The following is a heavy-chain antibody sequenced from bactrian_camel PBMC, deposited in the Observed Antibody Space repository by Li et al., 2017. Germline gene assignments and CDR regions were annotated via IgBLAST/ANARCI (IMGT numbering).Heavy chain of an antibody. D-gene: IGHD6*01. CDR1: GFTFSTSA. J-gene: IGHJ4*01. CDR3: ASYGDKWDYKY. V-gene: IGHV3S10*01. Sequence: VQLVESGGGLVQPGGSLRLSCAASGFTFSTSAMSWVRQAPGKGLEWVSFINNGGSTYYADSVNGRATVSRDNAKNMLYLTVNSLKTEDTAMYYCASYGDKWDYKYWGQGTQVTVS. CDR2: INNGGST.